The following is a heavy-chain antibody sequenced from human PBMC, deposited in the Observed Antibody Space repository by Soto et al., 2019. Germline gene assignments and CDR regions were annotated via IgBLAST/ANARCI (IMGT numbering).Heavy chain of an antibody. CDR1: GFTVSSNY. D-gene: IGHD3-10*01. J-gene: IGHJ4*02. Sequence: EVQLVESGGGLIQPGGSLRLSCAVSGFTVSSNYMSWVRQAPGKGLEWVSVIYSGGSTYYADSVKGRFTISRDNSKSTLYLQMNSLRAEDTAVHYCARHITMDPLLVYWGQGTLVTVSS. V-gene: IGHV3-53*01. CDR3: ARHITMDPLLVY. CDR2: IYSGGST.